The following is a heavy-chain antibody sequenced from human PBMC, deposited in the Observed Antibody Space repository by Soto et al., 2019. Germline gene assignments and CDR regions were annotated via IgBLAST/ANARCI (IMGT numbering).Heavy chain of an antibody. V-gene: IGHV4-59*01. J-gene: IGHJ3*02. CDR3: ARGTDIGDAFDI. CDR1: GGSIGGDY. D-gene: IGHD2-15*01. CDR2: IYYSGST. Sequence: SETLSLTCTVSGGSIGGDYWSWVRQPPGKGLEWIGYIYYSGSTNYNPSLKSRVTISVDTSKNQFSLKLSSVTAADTAVYYCARGTDIGDAFDIWGQGTMVTVSS.